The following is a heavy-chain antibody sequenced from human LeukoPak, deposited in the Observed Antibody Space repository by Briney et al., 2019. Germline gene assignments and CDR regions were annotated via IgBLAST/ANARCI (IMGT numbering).Heavy chain of an antibody. D-gene: IGHD3-9*01. V-gene: IGHV3-30*03. CDR3: ARGGDVLRYFDWLLHLRHFDY. J-gene: IGHJ4*02. CDR2: ISYDGSNK. Sequence: PGRSLRLSCAASGFTFSSYGMHWVRQAPGKGLEWVAVISYDGSNKYYADSVKGRFTISRDNSKNTLYLQMNSLRAEDTAVYYCARGGDVLRYFDWLLHLRHFDYWGQGTLVTVSS. CDR1: GFTFSSYG.